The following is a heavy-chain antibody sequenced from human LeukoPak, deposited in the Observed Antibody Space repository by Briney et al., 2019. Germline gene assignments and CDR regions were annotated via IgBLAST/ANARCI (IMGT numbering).Heavy chain of an antibody. J-gene: IGHJ4*02. D-gene: IGHD1-14*01. Sequence: GGSLRLSCVVSGFTFSSYHMNWVRQAPGKGLEWVAVISYDGSNKYYADSVKGRFTISRDNSKNTLYLQMNSLRAEDTAVYYCAKSITKPGGLDYWGQGTLVTVSS. V-gene: IGHV3-30*18. CDR1: GFTFSSYH. CDR3: AKSITKPGGLDY. CDR2: ISYDGSNK.